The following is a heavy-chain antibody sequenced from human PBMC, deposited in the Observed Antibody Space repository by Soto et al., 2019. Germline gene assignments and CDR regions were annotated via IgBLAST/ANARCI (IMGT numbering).Heavy chain of an antibody. J-gene: IGHJ5*02. CDR3: ARGQLFSDWFKP. CDR1: GGTISGYY. CDR2: IYSSGNT. V-gene: IGHV4-4*07. Sequence: SETLALTFSVSGGTISGYYWTWIRQPAGKGLEWIGRIYSSGNTKYNPSLQSRVNISLDTSNNQFSLRLTSVTAADTAVYYCARGQLFSDWFKPWGQGTLVNVSS. D-gene: IGHD5-18*01.